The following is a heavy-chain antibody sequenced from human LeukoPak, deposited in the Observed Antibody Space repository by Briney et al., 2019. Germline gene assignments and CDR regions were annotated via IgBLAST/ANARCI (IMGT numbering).Heavy chain of an antibody. CDR1: GFTFSSYW. Sequence: PGGSLRLSCAASGFTFSSYWMHWVRQAPGKGLDWVGRIKSKTDGGTTVYAAPVKDRFTISRDDSKDTLFLQMNSLKIEDTAVYYCTTAPAAFDIWGQGTMVTVSS. CDR3: TTAPAAFDI. V-gene: IGHV3-15*01. J-gene: IGHJ3*02. CDR2: IKSKTDGGTT.